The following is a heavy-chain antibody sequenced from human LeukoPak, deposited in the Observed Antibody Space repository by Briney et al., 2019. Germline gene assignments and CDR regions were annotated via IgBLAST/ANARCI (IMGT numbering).Heavy chain of an antibody. CDR3: ARGVDGTQTYYFDY. CDR2: INHSGST. V-gene: IGHV4-34*01. CDR1: GGSFSGYY. D-gene: IGHD1-1*01. J-gene: IGHJ4*02. Sequence: SGTLSLTCAVYGGSFSGYYWSWIRQPPGKGLEWIGEINHSGSTNYNPSLKSRVTISVDTSKNQFSLKLSSVTAADTAVYYCARGVDGTQTYYFDYWGQGTLVTVSS.